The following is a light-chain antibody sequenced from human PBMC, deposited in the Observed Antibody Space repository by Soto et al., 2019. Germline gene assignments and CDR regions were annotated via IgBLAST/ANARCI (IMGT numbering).Light chain of an antibody. CDR2: DAS. Sequence: EIVLTRSPATLSLSPGERATLSCRASQSVSSYLAWYQQKPGQAPRLLIYDASNRATGIPARFSGSGSGTDFTLTINSLEPEDFAVYYCQQYGSSPWTFGQGTKVDIK. CDR3: QQYGSSPWT. V-gene: IGKV3-11*01. CDR1: QSVSSY. J-gene: IGKJ1*01.